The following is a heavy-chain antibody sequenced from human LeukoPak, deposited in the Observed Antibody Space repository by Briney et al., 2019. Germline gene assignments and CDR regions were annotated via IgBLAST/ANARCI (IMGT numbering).Heavy chain of an antibody. D-gene: IGHD3-22*01. Sequence: GGSLRLSCAASGFTFSNYAMPWVRQAPGKGLEWVSTMSGSGSGTYYADSVRGRFTISRDNSKNTLYLQMNSLRVEDTAVYYCARGKDTYNYDSSGYYFGDYWGQGTLVTVSS. V-gene: IGHV3-23*01. CDR3: ARGKDTYNYDSSGYYFGDY. J-gene: IGHJ4*02. CDR1: GFTFSNYA. CDR2: MSGSGSGT.